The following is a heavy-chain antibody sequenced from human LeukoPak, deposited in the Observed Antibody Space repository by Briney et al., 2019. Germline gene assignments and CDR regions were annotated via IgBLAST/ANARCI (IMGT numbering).Heavy chain of an antibody. CDR3: ARIEAVTRGYNHAYYFDY. CDR2: IYHNGNT. V-gene: IGHV4-59*08. J-gene: IGHJ4*02. CDR1: GASISKDY. Sequence: SETLSLTCTVSGASISKDYWAWIRQPPGKGLEWIGNIYHNGNTYYNPSLKSRVTISVDTSKKQFSLKLRTATAADTAVYYCARIEAVTRGYNHAYYFDYWGQGTLVTVSS. D-gene: IGHD5-18*01.